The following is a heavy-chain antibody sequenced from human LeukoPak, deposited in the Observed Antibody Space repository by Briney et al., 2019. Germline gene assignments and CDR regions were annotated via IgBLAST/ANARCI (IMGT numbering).Heavy chain of an antibody. J-gene: IGHJ4*02. D-gene: IGHD2-2*01. Sequence: GGSLRLSCAALGFTFSSNSMNWVRQAPGKGLEWVSSISSSGSYIYYADSVKGRFTLSRDNTKNSLYLQMNSLRAEDTSVYYCARHLVYCTSTGCYVFDYWGQGTLVTVSS. CDR2: ISSSGSYI. CDR1: GFTFSSNS. CDR3: ARHLVYCTSTGCYVFDY. V-gene: IGHV3-21*01.